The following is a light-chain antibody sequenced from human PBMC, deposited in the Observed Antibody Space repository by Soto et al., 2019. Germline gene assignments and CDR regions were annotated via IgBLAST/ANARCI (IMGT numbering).Light chain of an antibody. V-gene: IGKV3-20*01. CDR1: QTVSNRY. Sequence: EIVLTQSPGTLSLSPGERATLSCRASQTVSNRYLAWYRQKPGQAPRLLIYDASSRATGIPDRFSGSGSGTDFTLTISRLEPEDFAVYYCQQYGTSPYTFGQGTKLEIK. CDR3: QQYGTSPYT. CDR2: DAS. J-gene: IGKJ2*01.